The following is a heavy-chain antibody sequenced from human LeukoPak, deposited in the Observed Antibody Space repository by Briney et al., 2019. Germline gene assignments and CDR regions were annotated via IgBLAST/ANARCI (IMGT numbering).Heavy chain of an antibody. J-gene: IGHJ4*02. CDR2: ISSSSSYI. Sequence: GGSLRLSCAASGFTLSSYSMNWVRQAPGKGLEWDSPISSSSSYIYYADSVKGRFTISRDNAKNSPYLQMNSLRAEDTAVYYCARDKGIITMVRGVLTLWGQGTLVTVSS. V-gene: IGHV3-21*01. CDR1: GFTLSSYS. CDR3: ARDKGIITMVRGVLTL. D-gene: IGHD3-10*01.